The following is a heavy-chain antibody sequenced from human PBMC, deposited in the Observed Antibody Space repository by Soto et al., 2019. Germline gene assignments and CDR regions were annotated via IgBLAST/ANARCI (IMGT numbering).Heavy chain of an antibody. Sequence: PGGSLRLSCAASGFTFSSYAMSWVRQAPGKGLEWVSGISGSGGSTYYADSVKGQFTISRDNSKNTLYLQMNSLRVEDTAVYYCAGGSGWSVFDYWGQGTLVTVSS. CDR2: ISGSGGST. D-gene: IGHD6-19*01. V-gene: IGHV3-23*01. CDR3: AGGSGWSVFDY. CDR1: GFTFSSYA. J-gene: IGHJ4*02.